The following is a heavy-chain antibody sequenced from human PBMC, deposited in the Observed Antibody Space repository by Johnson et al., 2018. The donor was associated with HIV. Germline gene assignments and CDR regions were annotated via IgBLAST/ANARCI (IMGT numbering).Heavy chain of an antibody. CDR1: GFTFSSYY. Sequence: VQLVASGGGLVQPGGSLRLSCAASGFTFSSYYMTWVRQAPGKGLEWVSVLFSGGTTSYAASVQGRFTISRDNSKNTLYLQMNSLGTEDTAAYYCARAGSTSGWFDAFDIWGQGTMVTVSS. J-gene: IGHJ3*02. V-gene: IGHV3-66*01. CDR2: LFSGGTT. D-gene: IGHD6-19*01. CDR3: ARAGSTSGWFDAFDI.